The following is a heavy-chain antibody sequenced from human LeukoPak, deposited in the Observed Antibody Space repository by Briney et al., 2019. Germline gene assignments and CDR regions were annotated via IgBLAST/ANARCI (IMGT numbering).Heavy chain of an antibody. D-gene: IGHD2-2*01. V-gene: IGHV4-4*07. J-gene: IGHJ4*02. CDR2: IYTSGNT. CDR1: GGSISSYY. Sequence: PSETLSLTCTVSGGSISSYYWSWIRQPAGKGLEWIGRIYTSGNTNYNPSLKSRVTMSVDSSKNQFSLKLSSVTAADTAVYYCASYSSTSQIFDYWGQGTLVTVSS. CDR3: ASYSSTSQIFDY.